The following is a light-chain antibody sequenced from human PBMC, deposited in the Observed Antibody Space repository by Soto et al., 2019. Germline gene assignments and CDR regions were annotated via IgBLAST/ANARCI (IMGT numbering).Light chain of an antibody. CDR3: ASYTSSSTSVI. Sequence: HSALTQPASVSGSPGQSITISCTGTSSDVGGYTYVSWYQQHPDKAPKLIMFEVSNRPSGISSRFSGSKSGNTASLTISGLQAEDEADYYCASYTSSSTSVIFGRGTKLTVL. V-gene: IGLV2-14*01. J-gene: IGLJ2*01. CDR1: SSDVGGYTY. CDR2: EVS.